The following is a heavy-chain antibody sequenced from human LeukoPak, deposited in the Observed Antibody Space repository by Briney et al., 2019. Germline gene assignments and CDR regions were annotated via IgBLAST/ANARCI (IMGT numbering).Heavy chain of an antibody. D-gene: IGHD1-26*01. CDR3: ARGKGGSYPYYFHY. CDR1: GGSISSGDYY. CDR2: IYYSGST. J-gene: IGHJ4*02. Sequence: SQTLSLTCTVSGGSISSGDYYWSWIRQPPGKGLEWIGYIYYSGSTYYNPSLKSRVTISVDTSKNQFSLKLSSVTAADTAVYYCARGKGGSYPYYFHYWGQGTLVTVSS. V-gene: IGHV4-30-4*08.